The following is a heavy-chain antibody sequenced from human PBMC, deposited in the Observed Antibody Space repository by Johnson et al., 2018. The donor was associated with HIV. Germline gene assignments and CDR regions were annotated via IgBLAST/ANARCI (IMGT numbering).Heavy chain of an antibody. CDR2: ISYDGSNK. D-gene: IGHD6-6*01. CDR1: GFTFSNYT. V-gene: IGHV3-30-3*01. CDR3: ARDRAILAARPAGAFDV. J-gene: IGHJ3*01. Sequence: QLVESGGGVVQPGRSLRLSCAASGFTFSNYTIHWVRQAPGKGLEWVAVISYDGSNKYYADSVKGRFTISRDNSKNTLYLQMHSLRSEDTAVYYCARDRAILAARPAGAFDVWGPGTMVTVSS.